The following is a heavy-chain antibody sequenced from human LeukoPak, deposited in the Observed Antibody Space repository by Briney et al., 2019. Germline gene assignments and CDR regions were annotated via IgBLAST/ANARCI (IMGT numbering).Heavy chain of an antibody. CDR3: VRHGMAHTDAFHI. CDR1: GRSFSGYY. J-gene: IGHJ3*02. D-gene: IGHD1-14*01. Sequence: WDPLSLPCAVYGRSFSGYYWSWIRHPRGEALEWIGEIIHSGSTNYNPSLKSRVTISVDTYRNQFSLRLKSVTAADTALYDCVRHGMAHTDAFHIWGRGTMVTVSS. V-gene: IGHV4-34*12. CDR2: IIHSGST.